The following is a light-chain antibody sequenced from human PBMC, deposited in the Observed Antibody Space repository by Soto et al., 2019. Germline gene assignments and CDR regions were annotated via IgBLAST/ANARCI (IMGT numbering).Light chain of an antibody. CDR3: ASWDDRLKALL. Sequence: QPVLTQSPSASGTPEERVTISCSGGSSNIGINSVTWYQHLPGTAPKLLIYNSYQRPSGVPDRFSGSKSGTSASLAISGLQPDDDADYYCASWDDRLKALLFGGGTKLTV. CDR1: SSNIGINS. V-gene: IGLV1-44*01. CDR2: NSY. J-gene: IGLJ3*02.